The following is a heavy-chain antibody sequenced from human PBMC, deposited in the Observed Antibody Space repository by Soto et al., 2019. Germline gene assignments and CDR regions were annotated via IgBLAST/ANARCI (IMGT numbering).Heavy chain of an antibody. CDR3: ARVSHYYGSGSYRFDY. Sequence: QVQLVQSGAEVKKPGASVKVSCKASGYTFTGYYMHWVRQAPGQGLEWMGWINPNSGGTNYAQKFQGWVTMTRDTSISTAYMELSRLRSDDTAVYYCARVSHYYGSGSYRFDYWGQGTLVTVSS. CDR1: GYTFTGYY. CDR2: INPNSGGT. D-gene: IGHD3-10*01. V-gene: IGHV1-2*04. J-gene: IGHJ4*02.